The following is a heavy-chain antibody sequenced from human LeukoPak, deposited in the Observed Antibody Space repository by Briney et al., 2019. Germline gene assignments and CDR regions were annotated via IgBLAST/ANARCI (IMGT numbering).Heavy chain of an antibody. Sequence: ASVKVSCKASGGTFSSYAISWVRQAPGQGLEWMGRIIPILGIANYAQKFQGRATITADKSTSTAYMELSSLRSEDTAVYYCARDRKGIVGAIIRNYYYGMDVWGQGTTVTVSS. D-gene: IGHD1-26*01. CDR2: IIPILGIA. CDR1: GGTFSSYA. V-gene: IGHV1-69*04. CDR3: ARDRKGIVGAIIRNYYYGMDV. J-gene: IGHJ6*02.